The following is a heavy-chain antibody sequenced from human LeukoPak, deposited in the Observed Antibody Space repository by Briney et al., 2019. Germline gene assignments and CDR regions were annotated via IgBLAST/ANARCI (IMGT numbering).Heavy chain of an antibody. D-gene: IGHD3-22*01. CDR3: AKRGVVIRVILVGFHKEAYYFDS. CDR1: GITLSNYG. J-gene: IGHJ4*02. Sequence: GGSLRLSCAVSGITLSNYGMSWVRQAPGKGLEWVAGIGGSGGRTKHADSVKGRFTISRDNPQNTLYLQMNSLRAEDTAVYFCAKRGVVIRVILVGFHKEAYYFDSWGQGALVIVSS. V-gene: IGHV3-23*01. CDR2: IGGSGGRT.